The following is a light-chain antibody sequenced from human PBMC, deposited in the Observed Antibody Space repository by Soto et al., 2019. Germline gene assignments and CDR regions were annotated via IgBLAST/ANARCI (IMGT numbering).Light chain of an antibody. V-gene: IGKV3-15*01. J-gene: IGKJ5*01. CDR2: AAS. CDR1: QSVSSY. Sequence: EIVLTQSPATLSLSPGERATLSCRASQSVSSYLAWYQQKPGQAPRLLIYAASTRATGIPARFSGSTSGTEFTLTISSLQSEDFATYYCQQYNNWPPITFGQGTRLEIK. CDR3: QQYNNWPPIT.